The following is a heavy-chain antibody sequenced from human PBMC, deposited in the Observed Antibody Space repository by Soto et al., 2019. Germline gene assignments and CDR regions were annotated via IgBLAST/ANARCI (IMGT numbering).Heavy chain of an antibody. V-gene: IGHV1-18*04. D-gene: IGHD5-18*01. CDR3: ARGYSYGYRPAASYNWFDP. Sequence: GASVKVSCKASGYTFSSYGISWVRQAPGQGLEWMGWISAYNGNTNYAQKLQGRVTMTTDTSTSTAYMELRSLRSDDTAVYYCARGYSYGYRPAASYNWFDPWGQGTLVTVSS. CDR2: ISAYNGNT. J-gene: IGHJ5*02. CDR1: GYTFSSYG.